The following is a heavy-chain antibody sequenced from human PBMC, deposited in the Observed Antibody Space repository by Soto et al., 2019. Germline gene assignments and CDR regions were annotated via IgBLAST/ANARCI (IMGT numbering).Heavy chain of an antibody. V-gene: IGHV3-11*06. D-gene: IGHD6-19*01. CDR1: GFTFSDYY. CDR3: ARVETLAXARLYYFDY. Sequence: QVQLVESGGGLVKPGGSLRLSCAASGFTFSDYYMSWIRQAPGKGLEWVSYISSSSSYTNYADSVKGRFTISRDNAKNSLYLQMNSLRAEDTAVYYCARVETLAXARLYYFDYWGQGTLVTVSS. J-gene: IGHJ4*02. CDR2: ISSSSSYT.